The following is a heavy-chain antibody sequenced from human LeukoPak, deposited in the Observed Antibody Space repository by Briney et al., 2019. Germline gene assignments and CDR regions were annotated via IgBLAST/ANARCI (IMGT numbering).Heavy chain of an antibody. CDR3: ARDHYREDTSITTSASDI. J-gene: IGHJ3*02. D-gene: IGHD1-20*01. Sequence: SETLSLTCTVSDGSISSYYWSWIRQPPGKGLEWLGFIYYSGGTKYNPSLKSRLTISLDTSKNQFSLKLNSVTAADTAVYSCARDHYREDTSITTSASDIWGQGTMVTVSS. CDR1: DGSISSYY. V-gene: IGHV4-59*12. CDR2: IYYSGGT.